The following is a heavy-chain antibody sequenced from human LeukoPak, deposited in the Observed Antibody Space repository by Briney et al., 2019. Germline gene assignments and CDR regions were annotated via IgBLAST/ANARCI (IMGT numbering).Heavy chain of an antibody. Sequence: PSETLSLTCTVSGGSISSGGYYWSWIRQPPGKGLEWIGSIYYSGSTYYNPSLKSRVTISVDTSKNQFSLKLNSVTAADTAVYYCARQGTAAPWDYWGQGTLVTVSS. J-gene: IGHJ4*02. V-gene: IGHV4-39*01. CDR3: ARQGTAAPWDY. CDR2: IYYSGST. D-gene: IGHD2-2*01. CDR1: GGSISSGGYY.